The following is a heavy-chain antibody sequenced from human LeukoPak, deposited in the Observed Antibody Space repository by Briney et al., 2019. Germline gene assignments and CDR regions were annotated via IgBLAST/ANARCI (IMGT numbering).Heavy chain of an antibody. CDR1: GGTFSTYA. CDR2: IIPIFGTA. J-gene: IGHJ4*02. D-gene: IGHD3-22*01. V-gene: IGHV1-69*05. CDR3: ARVADDSSGYYYFDY. Sequence: SVKVSCKASGGTFSTYAISWVRQAPGQGLEWMGGIIPIFGTANYAQIFQGRVTITTDESTRTAYMELSSLRSEDTAVYYCARVADDSSGYYYFDYWGQGTLVTVSS.